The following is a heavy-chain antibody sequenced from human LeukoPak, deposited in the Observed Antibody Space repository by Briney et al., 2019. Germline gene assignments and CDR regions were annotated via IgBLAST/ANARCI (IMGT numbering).Heavy chain of an antibody. CDR2: ISGGSSYT. CDR3: AKRAVATNYFDY. CDR1: GFTFSNYR. D-gene: IGHD1-26*01. Sequence: PGRSLRLSCAASGFTFSNYRMCWVRQAPGKGLEWVSCISGGSSYTFYADSVKGRFTISRDNAKNSLYLQMNSLRAEDTAVYYCAKRAVATNYFDYWGQGTLVTVSS. V-gene: IGHV3-21*01. J-gene: IGHJ4*02.